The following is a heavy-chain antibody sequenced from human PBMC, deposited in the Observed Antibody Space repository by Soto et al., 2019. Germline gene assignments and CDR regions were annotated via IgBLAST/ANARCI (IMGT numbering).Heavy chain of an antibody. V-gene: IGHV3-15*01. Sequence: PVGSLRLSCAASGFTFSNAWMSWVRRAPGKGLEWVGRIKSKTDGGTTDYAAPVKGRFTISRDDSKNTLYLQMNSLKTEDTAVYYCTTAIAAAGTGLYYYYYGMDVWGQGTTVTVSS. J-gene: IGHJ6*02. D-gene: IGHD6-13*01. CDR3: TTAIAAAGTGLYYYYYGMDV. CDR2: IKSKTDGGTT. CDR1: GFTFSNAW.